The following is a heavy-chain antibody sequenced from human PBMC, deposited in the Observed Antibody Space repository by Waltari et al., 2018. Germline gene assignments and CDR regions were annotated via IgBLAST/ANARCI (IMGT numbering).Heavy chain of an antibody. J-gene: IGHJ4*02. D-gene: IGHD1-26*01. CDR3: AKGGRGSYYGVDY. CDR1: GFTFSSYG. Sequence: QVQLVESGGGVVQPGGSLRLSCAASGFTFSSYGMHWVRQAPGKGLEWVAFIRYDGSNKYYADSVKGRFTISRDNSKNTLYLQMNSLRAEDTAVYYCAKGGRGSYYGVDYWGQGTLVTVSS. V-gene: IGHV3-30*02. CDR2: IRYDGSNK.